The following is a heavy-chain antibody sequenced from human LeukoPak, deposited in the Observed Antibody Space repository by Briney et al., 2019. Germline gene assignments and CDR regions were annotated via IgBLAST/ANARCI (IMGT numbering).Heavy chain of an antibody. J-gene: IGHJ4*02. CDR2: IKPDGTEM. Sequence: GGSLRLSCAASGFIFTNHWMSWVRQAPGKGLEWVANIKPDGTEMYYVDSVKGRFTIARDNAKNSLYLQMSRLRPEDTAVYYCSRGFSVGGQGTLVSVSS. D-gene: IGHD6-25*01. V-gene: IGHV3-7*02. CDR3: SRGFSV. CDR1: GFIFTNHW.